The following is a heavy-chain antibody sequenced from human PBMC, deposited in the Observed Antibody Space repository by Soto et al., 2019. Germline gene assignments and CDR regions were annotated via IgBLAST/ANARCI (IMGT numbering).Heavy chain of an antibody. CDR3: ARVGGDYVNY. CDR2: ISSSGSTI. D-gene: IGHD4-17*01. Sequence: GGSLRLSCAASGFTFSSYEMNWVRQAPGKGLEWVSYISSSGSTIYYADSVKGRFTISRDTAKNSLYLQMNSLRAEDTAVYYGARVGGDYVNYWGQGTLVTVSS. J-gene: IGHJ4*02. CDR1: GFTFSSYE. V-gene: IGHV3-48*03.